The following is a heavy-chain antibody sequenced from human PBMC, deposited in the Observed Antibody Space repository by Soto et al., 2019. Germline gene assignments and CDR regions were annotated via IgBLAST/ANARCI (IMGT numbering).Heavy chain of an antibody. J-gene: IGHJ6*03. CDR1: GGPLSDYY. CDR2: VYSSGST. D-gene: IGHD3-3*01. Sequence: SETLSLTCSVSGGPLSDYYWSWIRQPPGKGLEWIGYVYSSGSTNYNSSLESRATISVDSSTNQFSLKLSSVTAADTAVYYCARLKRITIYEVVSAEFYMDVWGKGTTVTVSS. CDR3: ARLKRITIYEVVSAEFYMDV. V-gene: IGHV4-59*08.